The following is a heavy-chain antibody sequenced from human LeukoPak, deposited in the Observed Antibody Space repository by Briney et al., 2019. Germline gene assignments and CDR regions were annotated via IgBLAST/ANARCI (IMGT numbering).Heavy chain of an antibody. D-gene: IGHD1-14*01. CDR3: ARREDNGSLDY. Sequence: EESLQISCKASGYTFTSYWIGWVRQMPGKGLEWMGIIYPGDSDIRYSPSFQGQVTISADKSISTAYLHWSSLKASDTAMYYCARREDNGSLDYWGQGTLVTVSS. V-gene: IGHV5-51*01. CDR1: GYTFTSYW. CDR2: IYPGDSDI. J-gene: IGHJ4*02.